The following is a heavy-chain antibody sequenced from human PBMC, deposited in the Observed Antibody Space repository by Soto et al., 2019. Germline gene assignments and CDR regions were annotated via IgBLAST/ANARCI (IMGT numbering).Heavy chain of an antibody. CDR2: ISSSGDDT. CDR3: ATRGRGFYDGSGHA. V-gene: IGHV3-23*01. CDR1: GFTFSIYA. J-gene: IGHJ5*02. D-gene: IGHD3-22*01. Sequence: PGGSLRLSCAASGFTFSIYAMSWVRQAPGEGLEWVSAISSSGDDTYYADSVKGRFTISRDNSKNTVHLQMNSLRAEDTALYYSATRGRGFYDGSGHAWGQGTLVTVYS.